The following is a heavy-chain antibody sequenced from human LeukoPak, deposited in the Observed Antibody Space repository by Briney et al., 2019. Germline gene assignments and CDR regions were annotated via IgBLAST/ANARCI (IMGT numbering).Heavy chain of an antibody. J-gene: IGHJ6*02. CDR3: ATIPATLGELPYYYGMDV. CDR1: GFTFSSYG. V-gene: IGHV3-33*03. CDR2: IWYDGSNK. D-gene: IGHD3-10*01. Sequence: GGSLRLSCAASGFTFSSYGMHWVRQAPGKGLEWVAVIWYDGSNKYYADSVKGRFTSSRDNSKTTLYLQMNSLSAEDTAVYYCATIPATLGELPYYYGMDVWGQGTTVTVSS.